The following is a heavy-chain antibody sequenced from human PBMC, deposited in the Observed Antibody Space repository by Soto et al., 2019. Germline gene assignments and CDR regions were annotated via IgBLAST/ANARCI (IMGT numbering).Heavy chain of an antibody. CDR3: TRDGSRDSSPRGGFDP. D-gene: IGHD6-13*01. V-gene: IGHV3-21*01. J-gene: IGHJ5*02. CDR2: ISSNSAYI. CDR1: GFTFRSFT. Sequence: GGSLRLSCAASGFTFRSFTMNWVRQAPGKGLEWVSTISSNSAYIYYTDALRGRFTISRDNAKNSLHLQMNSLGAEAAAVDYCTRDGSRDSSPRGGFDPWGPGTLVTVSS.